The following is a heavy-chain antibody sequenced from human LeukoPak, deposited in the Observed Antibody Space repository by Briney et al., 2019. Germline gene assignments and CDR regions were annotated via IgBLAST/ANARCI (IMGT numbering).Heavy chain of an antibody. V-gene: IGHV3-15*01. CDR1: GFVFSYAW. CDR2: IISKTDGGIT. J-gene: IGHJ4*02. Sequence: GGSLRLSCAASGFVFSYAWMNWVRQAPGKGLEWVGRIISKTDGGITDYAAPVRGRFTTSRDDSKNTLYLEMNNLKPEDTAVYYCTTLRSLDYWGQGTLVTVSS. CDR3: TTLRSLDY. D-gene: IGHD3-10*01.